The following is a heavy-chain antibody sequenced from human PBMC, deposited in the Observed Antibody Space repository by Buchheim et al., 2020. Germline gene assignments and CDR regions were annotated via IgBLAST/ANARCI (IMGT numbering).Heavy chain of an antibody. CDR2: ISYVGSNK. V-gene: IGHV3-30*18. J-gene: IGHJ4*02. CDR1: GFTFSSYG. D-gene: IGHD1-26*01. Sequence: QVQLVESGGGLVQPGRSLRLSCAASGFTFSSYGMHWVRQAQGKGLEWVAVISYVGSNKYYADSVKGRFTISRDTSKYTLYLQMNSLRAEDTAVYYCAKDHGGSDFPPDYWGQGTL. CDR3: AKDHGGSDFPPDY.